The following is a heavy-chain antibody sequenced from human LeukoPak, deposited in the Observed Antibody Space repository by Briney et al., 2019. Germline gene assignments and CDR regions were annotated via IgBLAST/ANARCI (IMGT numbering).Heavy chain of an antibody. D-gene: IGHD1-26*01. J-gene: IGHJ4*02. V-gene: IGHV3-33*01. Sequence: GGSLRLSCAASGFTFRNYGMHWVRQASGKGLEWVAVIWYDGSRQYYADSVKGRFTISRDNSKNTLHLQMSSLRVEDTAVYYCARDVGSSRYDWWGQGALVTVSS. CDR1: GFTFRNYG. CDR2: IWYDGSRQ. CDR3: ARDVGSSRYDW.